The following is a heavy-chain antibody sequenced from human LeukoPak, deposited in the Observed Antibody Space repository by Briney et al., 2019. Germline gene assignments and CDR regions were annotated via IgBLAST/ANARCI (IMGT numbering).Heavy chain of an antibody. D-gene: IGHD6-19*01. CDR3: ARYRGEGSSGCDFDY. Sequence: ASVTVSCKASGYTFTSYGISWVRQPPGQGLEWMGWISAYNGNTNYAQKLQGRVTMTTDTSTSTAYMELRSLRSDDTAVYYCARYRGEGSSGCDFDYWGQGTLVTVS. CDR2: ISAYNGNT. V-gene: IGHV1-18*01. CDR1: GYTFTSYG. J-gene: IGHJ4*02.